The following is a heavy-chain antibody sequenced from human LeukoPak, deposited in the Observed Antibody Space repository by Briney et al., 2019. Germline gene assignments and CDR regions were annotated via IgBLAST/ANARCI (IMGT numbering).Heavy chain of an antibody. J-gene: IGHJ4*02. CDR3: AREAWYSSGWYSSPYYFDY. CDR1: GGSFSGYY. Sequence: NPSETLSLTCAVYGGSFSGYYWSWIRQPPGKGLEWIGYIYYSGSTNYNPSLKSRVTISVDTSKNQFSLKLSSVTAADTAVYYCAREAWYSSGWYSSPYYFDYWGQGTLVTVSS. V-gene: IGHV4-59*01. D-gene: IGHD6-19*01. CDR2: IYYSGST.